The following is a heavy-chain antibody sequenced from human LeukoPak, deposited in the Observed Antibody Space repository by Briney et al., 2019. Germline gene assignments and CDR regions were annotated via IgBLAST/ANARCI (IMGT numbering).Heavy chain of an antibody. CDR3: AREGSSWSTDYYYYYMDV. CDR1: GYTFTSYD. Sequence: ASVKVSCKASGYTFTSYDINWVRQATGQGLEWMGWMNPNSGNTGYAQKFQGRVTITRNTSISTAYMELRSLRSDDTAVYYCAREGSSWSTDYYYYYMDVWGKGTTVTVSS. J-gene: IGHJ6*03. V-gene: IGHV1-8*03. CDR2: MNPNSGNT. D-gene: IGHD6-13*01.